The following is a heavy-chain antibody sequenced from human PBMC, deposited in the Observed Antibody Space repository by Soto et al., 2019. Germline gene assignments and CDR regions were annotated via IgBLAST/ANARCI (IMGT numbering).Heavy chain of an antibody. D-gene: IGHD5-18*01. CDR3: AREEGYSYGPATLDY. J-gene: IGHJ4*02. CDR2: ISYDGSNK. Sequence: PGGSLRLSCAASGFTFSSYAMHWVRQAPGKGLEWVAVISYDGSNKYYADSVKGRFTISRDNSKNTLYLQMNSLRAEDTAVYYCAREEGYSYGPATLDYWGQGTLVTVSS. CDR1: GFTFSSYA. V-gene: IGHV3-30-3*01.